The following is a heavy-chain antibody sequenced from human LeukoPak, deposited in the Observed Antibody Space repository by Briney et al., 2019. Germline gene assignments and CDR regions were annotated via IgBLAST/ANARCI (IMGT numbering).Heavy chain of an antibody. CDR3: ARGLNYYGSGTSKNNYFDY. V-gene: IGHV4-34*01. Sequence: SETLSLTCAVYGGSFSGYYWSWIRQPPGKGLEWIGEINHSGSTNYNPSLKSRVTISVDTSKNQFSLKLSSVTAADTAVYYCARGLNYYGSGTSKNNYFDYWGQGTLVTVSS. CDR2: INHSGST. CDR1: GGSFSGYY. D-gene: IGHD3-10*01. J-gene: IGHJ4*02.